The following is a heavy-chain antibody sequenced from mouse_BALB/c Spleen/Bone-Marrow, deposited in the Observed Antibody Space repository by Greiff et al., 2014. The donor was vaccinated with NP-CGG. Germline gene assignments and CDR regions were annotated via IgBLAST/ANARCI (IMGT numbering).Heavy chain of an antibody. V-gene: IGHV2-9*02. CDR1: GFSLTSYG. D-gene: IGHD2-14*01. CDR3: ARDLRYDWYFDV. Sequence: VQGVESGPGLVAPSQSLSITCTVSGFSLTSYGVHWVRQPPGKGLEWLGVIWAGGSTNYNSALMSRLSISKDNSKSQVFLKMNSLQTDDTAMYYCARDLRYDWYFDVWGAGTTVTVSS. CDR2: IWAGGST. J-gene: IGHJ1*01.